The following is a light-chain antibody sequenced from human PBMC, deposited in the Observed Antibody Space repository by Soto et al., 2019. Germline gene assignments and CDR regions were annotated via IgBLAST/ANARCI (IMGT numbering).Light chain of an antibody. CDR1: SSDVGGYNY. CDR3: NSYTSSSTLV. J-gene: IGLJ3*02. Sequence: QSVLTQPASVSGSPRQSITISCTGTSSDVGGYNYVSWYQQHPGKAPKLMIYEVSNRPSGVSNRFSGSKSGNTASLTISGLQAEDEADYYCNSYTSSSTLVFGGGTKLTVL. CDR2: EVS. V-gene: IGLV2-14*01.